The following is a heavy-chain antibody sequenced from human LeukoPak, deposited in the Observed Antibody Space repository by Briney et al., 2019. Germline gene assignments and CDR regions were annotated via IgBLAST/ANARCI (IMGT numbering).Heavy chain of an antibody. CDR3: ARAFGPYSYYMDV. CDR1: GFTFSSYS. V-gene: IGHV3-48*01. Sequence: GGSLRLSCAASGFTFSSYSMNWVRQAPGKGLEWVSYISSSSSTIYYADSVKGRFTISRDNAKNSLYLQMNSLRAEDTAVYYCARAFGPYSYYMDVWGKGTTVTVSS. D-gene: IGHD3-3*01. J-gene: IGHJ6*03. CDR2: ISSSSSTI.